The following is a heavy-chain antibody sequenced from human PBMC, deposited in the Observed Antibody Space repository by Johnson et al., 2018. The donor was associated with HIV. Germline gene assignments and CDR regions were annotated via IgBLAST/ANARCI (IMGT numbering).Heavy chain of an antibody. CDR1: GFTFSSYA. CDR3: ARATGSWMDAFDI. CDR2: ISGSGGST. J-gene: IGHJ3*02. Sequence: VQLVESGGGLVQPGGSLRLSCAASGFTFSSYAMSWVRQAPGKGLEWVSAISGSGGSTYYADSVKGRFTISRDNSKNTLCLQMNSLRAEDTAVYYCARATGSWMDAFDIWGQGTMVTVSS. D-gene: IGHD2-2*03. V-gene: IGHV3-23*04.